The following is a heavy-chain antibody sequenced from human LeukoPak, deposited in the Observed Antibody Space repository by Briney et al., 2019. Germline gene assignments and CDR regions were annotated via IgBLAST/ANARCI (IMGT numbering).Heavy chain of an antibody. CDR3: AKSITMIVDNILVDY. CDR2: ISGSGGST. D-gene: IGHD3-22*01. V-gene: IGHV3-23*01. J-gene: IGHJ4*02. CDR1: GFTFSSYA. Sequence: PGGSLRLSCAASGFTFSSYAMSWVRQAPGKGLEWVSAISGSGGSTYYADSVKGRFTISRDNSKNTLYLQMNSLRAEDTAVYYCAKSITMIVDNILVDYWGQGTLVTVSS.